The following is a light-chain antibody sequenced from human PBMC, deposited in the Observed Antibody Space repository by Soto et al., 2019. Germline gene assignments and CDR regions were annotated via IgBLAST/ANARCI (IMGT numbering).Light chain of an antibody. V-gene: IGKV2-28*01. CDR1: QSLLHSNGYNY. CDR2: LGS. Sequence: DIVMTQSPLSLPVTPGEPASISCRSSQSLLHSNGYNYLDWYLQKPGESPQVVIYLGSNRASGVPDRFSGSGSGTDFTLKISRVEAEDVGVYYCMQALQTPITFGQGTRLEIK. CDR3: MQALQTPIT. J-gene: IGKJ5*01.